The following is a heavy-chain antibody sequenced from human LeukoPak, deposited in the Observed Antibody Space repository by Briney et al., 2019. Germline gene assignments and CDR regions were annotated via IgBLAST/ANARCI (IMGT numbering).Heavy chain of an antibody. CDR2: TYYRSKWYN. Sequence: SQTLSLTCAISGDSVSSNSAAWNWIRQSPSRGLEWLGRTYYRSKWYNDYAVSVKSRITINPDTSKNQFSLQLNSVTPEDTAVYYCARDALTVTTDDYYYYYYMDVWGKGTTVTVSS. CDR1: GDSVSSNSAA. CDR3: ARDALTVTTDDYYYYYYMDV. V-gene: IGHV6-1*01. J-gene: IGHJ6*03. D-gene: IGHD4-17*01.